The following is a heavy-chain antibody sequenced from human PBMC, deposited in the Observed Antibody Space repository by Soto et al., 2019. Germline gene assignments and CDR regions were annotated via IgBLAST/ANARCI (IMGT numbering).Heavy chain of an antibody. CDR2: ISSSSSYI. D-gene: IGHD3-3*01. CDR1: VFTLSSYS. J-gene: IGHJ6*02. CDR3: ARDEFLEWLPGLYGMDV. V-gene: IGHV3-21*01. Sequence: GPLRLSCAASVFTLSSYSMNWVRQAPGKGLEWVSSISSSSSYIYYADSVKGRFTISRDNAKNSLYLQMNSLRAEDTAVYYCARDEFLEWLPGLYGMDVWGQGTTVTVSS.